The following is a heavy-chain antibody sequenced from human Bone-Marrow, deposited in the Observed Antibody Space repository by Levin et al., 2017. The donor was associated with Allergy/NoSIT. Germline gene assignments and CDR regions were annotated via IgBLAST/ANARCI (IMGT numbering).Heavy chain of an antibody. Sequence: SETLSLTCAVSGGSISSGGYYWGWIRQPPGKGLEWIGNVYYSGSTYYNPSLQSRVTISVDTSKTQFSLKVSSVTAADTAVYYCARVDFWSGPPDVWGKGTTVTVSS. CDR1: GGSISSGGYY. D-gene: IGHD3-3*01. V-gene: IGHV4-39*01. J-gene: IGHJ6*04. CDR2: VYYSGST. CDR3: ARVDFWSGPPDV.